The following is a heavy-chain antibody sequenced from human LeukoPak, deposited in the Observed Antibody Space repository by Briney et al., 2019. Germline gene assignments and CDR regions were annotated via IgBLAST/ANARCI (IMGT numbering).Heavy chain of an antibody. J-gene: IGHJ4*02. CDR1: GYTFTGYY. CDR3: ARLSYDILTGYPHFDY. Sequence: ASVKVSCKASGYTFTGYYTHWVRQAPGQGLEWMGWINPNSGGTNYAQKFQGWVTMTRDTSTSTAYMELSRLRSDDTAVYYCARLSYDILTGYPHFDYWGQGTLVTVSS. CDR2: INPNSGGT. V-gene: IGHV1-2*04. D-gene: IGHD3-9*01.